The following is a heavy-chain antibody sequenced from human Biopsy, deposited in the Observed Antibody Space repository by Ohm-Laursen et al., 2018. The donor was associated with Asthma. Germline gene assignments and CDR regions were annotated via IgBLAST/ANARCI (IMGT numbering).Heavy chain of an antibody. Sequence: GASVKVSCKASGYIFTSHAMNWVRQAPGQGLEWMGRINTNTGNPMYAQGFTGRFVFSLDTSASTAYLQISSLKADDTAVYYCARGLLGMDVWGQGTTVTVSS. J-gene: IGHJ6*02. D-gene: IGHD2-15*01. CDR2: INTNTGNP. CDR1: GYIFTSHA. CDR3: ARGLLGMDV. V-gene: IGHV7-4-1*02.